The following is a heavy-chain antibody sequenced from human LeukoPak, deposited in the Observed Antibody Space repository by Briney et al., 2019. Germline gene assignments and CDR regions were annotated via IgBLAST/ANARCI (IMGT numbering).Heavy chain of an antibody. Sequence: EGSLRLSCAASGFTFTRYRMHWIRQAPGKGLEWVARVNREGTATDYTGSVKGRFTITRDDAKDTLYLQMNTLRVEDTAVYYCASPEIDYWGRGTLVTVSS. V-gene: IGHV3-74*01. J-gene: IGHJ4*02. CDR3: ASPEIDY. CDR1: GFTFTRYR. CDR2: VNREGTAT. D-gene: IGHD1-14*01.